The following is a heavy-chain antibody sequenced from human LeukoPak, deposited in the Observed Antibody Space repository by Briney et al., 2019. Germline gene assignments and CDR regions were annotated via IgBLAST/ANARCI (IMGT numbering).Heavy chain of an antibody. D-gene: IGHD3-16*01. CDR2: IYYSGST. Sequence: PSETLSLTCTVSGGSISSYYWSWIRQPPGKGLEFIGYIYYSGSTNYNPSLKSRVTISVDTSKNQFSLKLSSVTAADTAVYYCARVWGWPLGAFDIWGQGTMVTVSS. CDR3: ARVWGWPLGAFDI. V-gene: IGHV4-59*01. CDR1: GGSISSYY. J-gene: IGHJ3*02.